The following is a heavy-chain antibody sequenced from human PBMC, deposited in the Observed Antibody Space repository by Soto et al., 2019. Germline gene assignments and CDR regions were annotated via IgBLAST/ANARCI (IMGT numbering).Heavy chain of an antibody. Sequence: PSENLSLTCTVSGGSISSYYWSWIRQPPGKGLEWIGYIYYSGSTNYNPSLKSRVTISVDTSKNQFSLKLSSVTAADTAVYYCARDRHYDFWSGHDAFDIWGQGTMVTVSS. CDR3: ARDRHYDFWSGHDAFDI. J-gene: IGHJ3*02. CDR1: GGSISSYY. V-gene: IGHV4-59*01. D-gene: IGHD3-3*01. CDR2: IYYSGST.